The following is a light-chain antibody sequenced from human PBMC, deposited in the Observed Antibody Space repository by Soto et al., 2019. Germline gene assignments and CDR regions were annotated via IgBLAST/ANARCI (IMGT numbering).Light chain of an antibody. Sequence: EIVMTQSPATLSVSAGERATLSCRASQSVSSNLAWYQQKPGKAPRLLIYGASTRATGIPARFSGSGSGTEFTLTISSLQSEDFAVYYCQQYNNWPPTFGQGTKV. CDR1: QSVSSN. CDR2: GAS. V-gene: IGKV3-15*01. J-gene: IGKJ1*01. CDR3: QQYNNWPPT.